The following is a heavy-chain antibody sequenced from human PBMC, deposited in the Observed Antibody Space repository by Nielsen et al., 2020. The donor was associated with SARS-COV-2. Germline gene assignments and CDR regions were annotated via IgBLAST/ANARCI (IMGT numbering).Heavy chain of an antibody. Sequence: GESLKISCAASGFTFSSYDMHWVRQATGKGLEWVSAIGTAGDPYYPGSVKGRFTISRDNAKNSLYLQMNSLRAEDTAVYYCARGSSSWFAGSPSWGQGTLVTVSS. CDR2: IGTAGDP. CDR1: GFTFSSYD. D-gene: IGHD6-6*01. J-gene: IGHJ4*02. V-gene: IGHV3-13*05. CDR3: ARGSSSWFAGSPS.